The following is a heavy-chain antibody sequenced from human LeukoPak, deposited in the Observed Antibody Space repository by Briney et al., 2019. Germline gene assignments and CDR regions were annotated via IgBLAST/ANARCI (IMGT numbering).Heavy chain of an antibody. V-gene: IGHV4-34*01. Sequence: SETLSLTCAVYGGSFSGYYWSWIRQPPGKGLEWIGEINHSGSTNYNPSLKSRITISVDTSKNQFSLKLSSVTAADTAVYYCARAGGTDCSSTSCASRGYFQHWGQGTLVTVSS. CDR3: ARAGGTDCSSTSCASRGYFQH. D-gene: IGHD2-2*01. J-gene: IGHJ1*01. CDR2: INHSGST. CDR1: GGSFSGYY.